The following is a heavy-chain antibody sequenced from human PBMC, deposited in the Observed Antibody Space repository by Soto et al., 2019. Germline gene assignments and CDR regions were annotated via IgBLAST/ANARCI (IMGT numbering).Heavy chain of an antibody. J-gene: IGHJ5*02. CDR2: IHGDGGSA. D-gene: IGHD6-19*01. CDR1: GFIFRNYA. CDR3: VKDAVAGNGVWDWFDL. Sequence: EAQLLESGGGLVQPGGSLRLSCAASGFIFRNYAMSWVRQAPGKGMELVSSIHGDGGSAYFADSVKGRFTVSRDDSKSTLYLQMSSLRVDDMALYFCVKDAVAGNGVWDWFDLWGQGTLVTVSS. V-gene: IGHV3-23*01.